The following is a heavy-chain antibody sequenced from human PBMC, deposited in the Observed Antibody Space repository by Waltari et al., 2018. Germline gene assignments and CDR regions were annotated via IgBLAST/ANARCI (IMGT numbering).Heavy chain of an antibody. V-gene: IGHV4-38-2*01. Sequence: QVQLLESGPGLVKPSETLSLTCAVSGFSIRRGYYWGWVRQPPGKGLEWIGSIYESGSTYHNPSLKSRVTISIDTSKNQFSLKLTSVTAADTAMYYCARGPVFKYYYHAFDIWGQGTMVTVSS. CDR1: GFSIRRGYY. J-gene: IGHJ3*02. CDR3: ARGPVFKYYYHAFDI. D-gene: IGHD3-22*01. CDR2: IYESGST.